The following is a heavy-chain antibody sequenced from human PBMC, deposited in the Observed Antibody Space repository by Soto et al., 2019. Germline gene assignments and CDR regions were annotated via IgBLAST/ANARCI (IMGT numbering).Heavy chain of an antibody. D-gene: IGHD6-13*01. V-gene: IGHV3-23*01. CDR3: AKEGSVTAALDY. Sequence: GGSLRLSCAASGFTFSNYAMSWVRQAPGKGLEWVSGLTGSGGATYYADSVKGRLTISRDNSNNTLYLQMNSLRAEDTAVYYCAKEGSVTAALDYWGQGILVTVSS. CDR2: LTGSGGAT. CDR1: GFTFSNYA. J-gene: IGHJ4*02.